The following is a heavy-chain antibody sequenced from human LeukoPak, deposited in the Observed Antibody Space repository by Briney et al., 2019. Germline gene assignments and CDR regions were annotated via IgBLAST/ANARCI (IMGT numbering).Heavy chain of an antibody. J-gene: IGHJ4*02. CDR2: ISGSGGST. V-gene: IGHV3-23*01. CDR1: KFTFSDYG. Sequence: GGSLRLSCAASKFTFSDYGMSWVRQAPGKGLEWVSAISGSGGSTYYADSVKGRFTISRDNSKNTLYLQMNSLRAEDTAVYYCAKDMVRGVFFDYWGQGTLVTVSS. CDR3: AKDMVRGVFFDY. D-gene: IGHD3-10*01.